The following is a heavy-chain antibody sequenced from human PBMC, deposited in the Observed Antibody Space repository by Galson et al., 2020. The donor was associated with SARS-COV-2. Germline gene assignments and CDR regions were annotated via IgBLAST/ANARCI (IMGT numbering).Heavy chain of an antibody. CDR1: GYTFTSYY. V-gene: IGHV1-46*01. J-gene: IGHJ4*02. D-gene: IGHD4-4*01. CDR3: ARDSQGGNDYNYLLF. Sequence: ASVTVSCKASGYTFTSYYIHWVRQAPGQGLEWMGLINPSGGGTTYAQKFQGRVTMTRDTSTSTVYMELSSLRSEDTAVYYCARDSQGGNDYNYLLFWGQGTLVTVSS. CDR2: INPSGGGT.